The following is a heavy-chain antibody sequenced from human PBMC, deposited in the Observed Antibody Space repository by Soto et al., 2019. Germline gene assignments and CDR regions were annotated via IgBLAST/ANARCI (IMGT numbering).Heavy chain of an antibody. V-gene: IGHV3-23*01. CDR2: IRGSGGST. CDR1: GFTFSSYA. D-gene: IGHD4-17*01. J-gene: IGHJ4*02. Sequence: EVQLLESGGGLVQPGGSLRLSCAASGFTFSSYAMSWVRQAPGKGPVVVSAIRGSGGSTYYADSVKGRFTISRDNSKNTLYLQMNSLRAEDTAVYYCAKAVYGDYADYFDYWGQGTLVTVSS. CDR3: AKAVYGDYADYFDY.